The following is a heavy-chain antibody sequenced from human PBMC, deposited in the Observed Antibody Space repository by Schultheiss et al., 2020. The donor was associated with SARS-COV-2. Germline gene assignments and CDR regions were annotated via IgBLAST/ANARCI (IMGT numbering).Heavy chain of an antibody. CDR3: AGTAYYYDSSGYR. D-gene: IGHD3-22*01. V-gene: IGHV4-61*02. CDR2: IYSSGTT. J-gene: IGHJ2*01. CDR1: GASINRGSYY. Sequence: SQTLSLTCTVSGASINRGSYYWNWIRQPAGKGLEWIGRIYSSGTTNYNPSLDSRVTMSVDTSKNQFSLKLSSVTAADTAVYYCAGTAYYYDSSGYRWGRGTLVTVSS.